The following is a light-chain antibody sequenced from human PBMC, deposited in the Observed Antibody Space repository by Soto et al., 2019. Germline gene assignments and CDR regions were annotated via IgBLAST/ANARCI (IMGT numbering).Light chain of an antibody. V-gene: IGKV3-20*01. CDR3: QQYGGSPRT. Sequence: EIVLTQSPGTLSLSPGERATLSCRASQSVSSSSLAWYQQKRGQAPRLLIHRASSRATGIPDRFSGSGSGTDFTLTISRLEPEDFAVYYCQQYGGSPRTFGQGTKVEVK. CDR2: RAS. CDR1: QSVSSSS. J-gene: IGKJ1*01.